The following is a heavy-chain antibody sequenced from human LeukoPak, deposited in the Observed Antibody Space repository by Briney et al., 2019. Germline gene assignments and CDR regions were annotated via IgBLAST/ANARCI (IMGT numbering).Heavy chain of an antibody. V-gene: IGHV3-30*18. CDR1: GFPFSSYG. CDR2: ISNDGNNK. Sequence: PGMSLRLSCAASGFPFSSYGMHWVRQAPGKGLEWVAAISNDGNNKFYADSVKGRFTMSRDNSKHTLYLQMNSLRAEDTAVYYCAKGSPGLKSDYWGQGTLVTVSS. J-gene: IGHJ4*02. CDR3: AKGSPGLKSDY. D-gene: IGHD3-10*01.